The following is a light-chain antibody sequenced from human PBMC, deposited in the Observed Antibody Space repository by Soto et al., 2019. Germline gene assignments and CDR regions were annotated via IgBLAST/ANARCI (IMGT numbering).Light chain of an antibody. CDR1: QTVASNY. CDR2: GTS. V-gene: IGKV3-20*01. CDR3: QQYSNWPWT. J-gene: IGKJ1*01. Sequence: EIVLTQSPGPLSLSPGERAALSCRSSQTVASNYFAWYQQRPGQAPRLIIYGTSSRATGIPDRFRGSGSGTEFTLTISSLQSEDFAVYYCQQYSNWPWTFGQGTKVDIK.